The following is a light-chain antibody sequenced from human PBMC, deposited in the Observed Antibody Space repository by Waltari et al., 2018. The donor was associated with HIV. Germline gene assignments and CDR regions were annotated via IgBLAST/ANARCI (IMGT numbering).Light chain of an antibody. V-gene: IGLV2-11*01. CDR3: QSSYDTHDNSQV. J-gene: IGLJ3*02. CDR1: SRDIGIYNY. Sequence: QSALTQPRSVSGSPGHSVTISCTGTSRDIGIYNYVSWYQQHPGKAPKLLISDVTRRPSGVPDRFSGSKSGNTASLTISGLQADDEADYYCQSSYDTHDNSQVFGGGTKVTVL. CDR2: DVT.